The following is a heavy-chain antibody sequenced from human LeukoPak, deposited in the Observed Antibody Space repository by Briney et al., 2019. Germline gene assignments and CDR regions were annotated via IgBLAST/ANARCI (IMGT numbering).Heavy chain of an antibody. CDR2: IYYKGST. D-gene: IGHD4/OR15-4a*01. CDR1: GGSISINNYY. J-gene: IGHJ5*02. CDR3: TSHESYGDANWFDP. V-gene: IGHV4-61*05. Sequence: KPSETLSLTCTVSGGSISINNYYCSWIRQPPGKGLEWIGHIYYKGSTNYNPSLKSRATISVDTSKNQFSLKLSSVTAADTAVYYCTSHESYGDANWFDPWGQGILVTVSS.